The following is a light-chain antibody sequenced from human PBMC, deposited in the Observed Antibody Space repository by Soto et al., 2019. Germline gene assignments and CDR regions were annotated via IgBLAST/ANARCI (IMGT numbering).Light chain of an antibody. CDR1: EDIGSE. J-gene: IGKJ1*01. CDR2: GAS. V-gene: IGKV1-6*02. Sequence: AIQMTQSPSSLSASVGDRLIITCRASEDIGSELGWYQHRPGTAPKLLIYGASRLESGVPSRFSASGSGTYFTLVINNVQPEDCATYYCLQDDDYPRTFGQGTNVEL. CDR3: LQDDDYPRT.